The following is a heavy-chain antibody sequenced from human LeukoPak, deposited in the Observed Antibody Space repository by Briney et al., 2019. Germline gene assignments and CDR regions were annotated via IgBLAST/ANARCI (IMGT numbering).Heavy chain of an antibody. CDR3: ARALGSYFDY. J-gene: IGHJ4*02. Sequence: QPXGSXLLSCAASGFTFSRDWMHGVRQAPGKGLVWVSRINSDGSSTNYAASMKGRFTISRDNAKNTLFLQMNSLRAEDTAVYYCARALGSYFDYWGQGTLVTVSS. CDR1: GFTFSRDW. V-gene: IGHV3-74*01. CDR2: INSDGSST. D-gene: IGHD1-26*01.